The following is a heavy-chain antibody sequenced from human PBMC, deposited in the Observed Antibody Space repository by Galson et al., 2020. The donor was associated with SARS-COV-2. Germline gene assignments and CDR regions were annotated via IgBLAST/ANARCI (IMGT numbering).Heavy chain of an antibody. CDR2: ISGSGATT. J-gene: IGHJ4*02. V-gene: IGHV3-23*01. CDR1: GFTFTTYA. CDR3: SKSSERVSITVYVVSFPEHFDY. D-gene: IGHD3-22*01. Sequence: GESLKISFAASGFTFTTYAMSWVRQAPGKGLEWVATISGSGATTYYADSAKGRFTIPKDNSKNTLNLQINSLRLEDTAVYYGSKSSERVSITVYVVSFPEHFDYWGPGTLVTVSS.